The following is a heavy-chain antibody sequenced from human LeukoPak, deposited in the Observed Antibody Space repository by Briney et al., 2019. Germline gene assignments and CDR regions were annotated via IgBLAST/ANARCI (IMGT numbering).Heavy chain of an antibody. J-gene: IGHJ4*02. CDR2: ISSSSSYI. CDR3: ARSSVLYSPDN. CDR1: GFTFRSYG. Sequence: GGSLRLSCAASGFTFRSYGMHWVRQAPGKGLEWVSSISSSSSYIYYADSVKGRFTISRDNAKNSLYLQMNSLRAEDTAVYYCARSSVLYSPDNWGQGTLVTVSS. D-gene: IGHD2-8*01. V-gene: IGHV3-21*01.